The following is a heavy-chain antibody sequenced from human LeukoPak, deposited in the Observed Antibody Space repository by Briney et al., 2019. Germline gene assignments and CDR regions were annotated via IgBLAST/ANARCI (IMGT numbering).Heavy chain of an antibody. D-gene: IGHD5-18*01. Sequence: PSETLSLTCTVSGGSISSSSYYWGWIRQPPGKGLEWIGSIYYSGSTYYNPSLKSRVTISVDTSKNQFSLKLSSVTAADTPVYYCARVWKVDTAIVRDYYYYMDVWGKGTTVTISS. CDR2: IYYSGST. CDR1: GGSISSSSYY. J-gene: IGHJ6*03. V-gene: IGHV4-39*07. CDR3: ARVWKVDTAIVRDYYYYMDV.